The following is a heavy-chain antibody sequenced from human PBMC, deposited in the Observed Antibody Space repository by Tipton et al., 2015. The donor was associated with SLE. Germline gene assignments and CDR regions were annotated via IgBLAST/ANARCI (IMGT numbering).Heavy chain of an antibody. J-gene: IGHJ4*02. CDR3: ARTPSSGWQYYFDY. Sequence: TLSLTCTVSGGSISSFYWSWIRQPPGKGLEWIGYIYYSGSTNYNPSLKSRVTISVDTSKNQFSLKLSSVTAADTAVYFCARTPSSGWQYYFDYWGQGTLVTVSS. D-gene: IGHD6-19*01. CDR1: GGSISSFY. V-gene: IGHV4-59*01. CDR2: IYYSGST.